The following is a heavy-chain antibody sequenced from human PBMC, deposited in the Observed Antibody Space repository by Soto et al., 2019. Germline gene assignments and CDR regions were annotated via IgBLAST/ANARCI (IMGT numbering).Heavy chain of an antibody. Sequence: SETLSLTCAVYGGSFSGDYWNWIRQSPGKGLEWIGEINHSGITNYNPSLKSRATIFVDTSKKQFTLQLTSVTAADTAVYYCARGASTERYFSPSGGAWFDPWGQVTRVTVSS. V-gene: IGHV4-34*01. J-gene: IGHJ5*02. D-gene: IGHD3-9*01. CDR3: ARGASTERYFSPSGGAWFDP. CDR1: GGSFSGDY. CDR2: INHSGIT.